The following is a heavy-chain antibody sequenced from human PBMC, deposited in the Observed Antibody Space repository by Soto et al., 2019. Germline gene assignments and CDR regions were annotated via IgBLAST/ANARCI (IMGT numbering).Heavy chain of an antibody. V-gene: IGHV4-31*03. CDR3: AYSMYYDFWSGYW. Sequence: SETLSLTCTVSGGSISSGGYYWSWIRQHPGKGLEWIGYIYYSGSTYYNPSLKSRVTISVDTSKNQFSLKLSSVTAADTAVYYCAYSMYYDFWSGYWWGQGTLVTVSS. J-gene: IGHJ4*02. D-gene: IGHD3-3*01. CDR2: IYYSGST. CDR1: GGSISSGGYY.